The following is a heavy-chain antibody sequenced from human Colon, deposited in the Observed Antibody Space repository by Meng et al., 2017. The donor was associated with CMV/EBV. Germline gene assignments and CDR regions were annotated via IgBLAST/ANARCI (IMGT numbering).Heavy chain of an antibody. V-gene: IGHV4-39*01. CDR1: GFTFSTYSMN. Sequence: GSLRLSCAASGFTFSTYSMNWVRQAPGKGLEWIGTIYYSGTTYYNPSLTSRVTISVDTSKNQFSLRLSSVTAADTAVYYCARQPLFTGAYGRGYFLHWGQGALVTVSS. CDR2: IYYSGTT. D-gene: IGHD2-21*01. J-gene: IGHJ1*01. CDR3: ARQPLFTGAYGRGYFLH.